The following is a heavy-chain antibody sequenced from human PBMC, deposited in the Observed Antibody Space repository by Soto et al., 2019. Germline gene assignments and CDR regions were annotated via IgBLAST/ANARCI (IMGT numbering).Heavy chain of an antibody. CDR2: IYYSGRT. CDR3: ARGYCSSTICYIWDNWFDP. D-gene: IGHD2-2*02. CDR1: SGTISIYY. Sequence: SETLSLTCTVSSGTISIYYWSWIRQPQGKGLEWIGYIYYSGRTNYNPSLKSRVTISVDTSKNQFSLKLSSVTAADTAVYFCARGYCSSTICYIWDNWFDPWGQGTLVTVSS. J-gene: IGHJ5*02. V-gene: IGHV4-59*01.